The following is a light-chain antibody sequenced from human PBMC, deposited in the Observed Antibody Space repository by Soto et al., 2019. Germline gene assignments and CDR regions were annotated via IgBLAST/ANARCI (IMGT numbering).Light chain of an antibody. CDR2: DVT. CDR3: CIYARTPYV. V-gene: IGLV2-11*01. Sequence: QSVLTQPRSVSGSPGQSVTISCTGTSSDVGGYDFVSWYQQHPGKAPKLMIYDVTKRPSGVPVRFSGSKSGNTASLTISGLHAEDEADSSCCIYARTPYVSLAGSKVPFL. CDR1: SSDVGGYDF. J-gene: IGLJ1*01.